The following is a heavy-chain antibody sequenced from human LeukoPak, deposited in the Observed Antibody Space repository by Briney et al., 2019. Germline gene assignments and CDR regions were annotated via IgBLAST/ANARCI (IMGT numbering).Heavy chain of an antibody. Sequence: SETLSLTCTVSGGSISSSSYYWGWIRQPPGKGLEWIGSIYYSGSTYYNPSLKSRVTISVDTSKNQFSLKLSSVTAADTAVYYCARGSGWGGFDYWGQGTLVTVSS. V-gene: IGHV4-39*01. J-gene: IGHJ4*02. CDR1: GGSISSSSYY. CDR2: IYYSGST. D-gene: IGHD6-19*01. CDR3: ARGSGWGGFDY.